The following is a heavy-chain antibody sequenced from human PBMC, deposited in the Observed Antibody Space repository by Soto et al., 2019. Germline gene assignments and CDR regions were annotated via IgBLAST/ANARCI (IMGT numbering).Heavy chain of an antibody. CDR1: VFSLSTSGVG. J-gene: IGHJ3*02. D-gene: IGHD3-22*01. V-gene: IGHV2-5*02. CDR2: IYGEDDK. CDR3: AHRFLYESSGYAFAI. Sequence: QITLKESGPTLLKPTQTLTLTCTFSVFSLSTSGVGVGWIRQPTGKAMEWLALIYGEDDKRYTTSLKSRLTITKDTPKCQVVLTMTNMDPVDTATYYYAHRFLYESSGYAFAIWGKGTMVTVSS.